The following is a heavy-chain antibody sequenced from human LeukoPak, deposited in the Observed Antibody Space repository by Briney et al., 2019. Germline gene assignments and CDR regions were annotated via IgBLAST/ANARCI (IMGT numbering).Heavy chain of an antibody. CDR3: ARQKYGDYRNPFEI. CDR2: IYYSGST. Sequence: PSETLSLTCTVSGGSISSSSYYWGWIRQPPGKGLEWNGSIYYSGSTYYNPSLKSRATISIGTSKNQFSLSLSSGTAADTATYYCARQKYGDYRNPFEIWGRGTLVIVSS. CDR1: GGSISSSSYY. D-gene: IGHD2-21*02. J-gene: IGHJ3*02. V-gene: IGHV4-39*01.